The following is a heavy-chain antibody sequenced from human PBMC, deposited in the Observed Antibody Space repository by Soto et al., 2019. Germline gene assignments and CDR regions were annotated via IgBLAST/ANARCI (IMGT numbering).Heavy chain of an antibody. Sequence: SETMSLTCTVSDGSISAGGYYWSWNRQPPGKGLEWIGYISYSGSTYYNTSLKSRVTISVDTSRNQFSLIVNSVTAADTAVYYCARASNKRGYSYGPDYWGQGTLVTVSS. CDR3: ARASNKRGYSYGPDY. CDR2: ISYSGST. D-gene: IGHD5-18*01. J-gene: IGHJ4*02. V-gene: IGHV4-31*03. CDR1: DGSISAGGYY.